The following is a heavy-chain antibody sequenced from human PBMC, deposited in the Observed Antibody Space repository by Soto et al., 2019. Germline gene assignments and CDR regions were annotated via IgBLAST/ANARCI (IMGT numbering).Heavy chain of an antibody. V-gene: IGHV1-18*04. CDR3: ARVSSSWYYYYYYGMDV. J-gene: IGHJ6*02. CDR1: GYTFTSYG. D-gene: IGHD6-13*01. Sequence: WASVKVSCKASGYTFTSYGISWVRQAPGQGLEWMGWISAYNGNTNYAQKLQGRVTMTTDTSTSTAYMELRSLRSDDTAVYYCARVSSSWYYYYYYGMDVWGQGTTVTVS. CDR2: ISAYNGNT.